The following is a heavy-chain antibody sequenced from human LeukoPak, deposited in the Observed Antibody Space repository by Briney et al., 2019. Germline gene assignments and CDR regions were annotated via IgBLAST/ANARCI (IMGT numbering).Heavy chain of an antibody. Sequence: AGGSLRLSCAASGFTFSSCVMHWVRQAPGKGLEWVALISYDGSNKYYADSVKGRFTISRDNSKNTLYLQMNSLRAEDTAVYYCARDFGYCSGGSCQKPAEYFQHWGQGTLVTVSS. V-gene: IGHV3-30*03. CDR2: ISYDGSNK. CDR1: GFTFSSCV. CDR3: ARDFGYCSGGSCQKPAEYFQH. J-gene: IGHJ1*01. D-gene: IGHD2-15*01.